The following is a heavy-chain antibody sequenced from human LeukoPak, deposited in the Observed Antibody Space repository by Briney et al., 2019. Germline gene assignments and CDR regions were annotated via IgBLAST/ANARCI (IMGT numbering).Heavy chain of an antibody. J-gene: IGHJ5*02. V-gene: IGHV4-38-2*02. CDR3: ARDKPTVTAPTNWFDP. Sequence: PSETLSLTCTVSGYSISSGYYWGWIRQPPGKGLEWIGSIYHSGSTYYNPSLKSRVTISVDTSKNQFSLRLSSVTAADTAVYYCARDKPTVTAPTNWFDPWGQGTLVTVSS. D-gene: IGHD4-17*01. CDR2: IYHSGST. CDR1: GYSISSGYY.